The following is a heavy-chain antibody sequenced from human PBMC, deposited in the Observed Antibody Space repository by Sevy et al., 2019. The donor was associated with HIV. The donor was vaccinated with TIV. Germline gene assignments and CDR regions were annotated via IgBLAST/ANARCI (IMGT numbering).Heavy chain of an antibody. V-gene: IGHV4-39*01. CDR3: ARHPLGNWFDL. Sequence: SETLSLTCNVSGGSISSSRHYWGWIRQSPGKSLEWIGSRFYSAGAYYSPSLQSRVTMSVDTSKNQFSLNVNSVTAADTAVYYCARHPLGNWFDLWGQGILVTVSS. CDR1: GGSISSSRHY. J-gene: IGHJ5*02. CDR2: RFYSAGA. D-gene: IGHD3-16*01.